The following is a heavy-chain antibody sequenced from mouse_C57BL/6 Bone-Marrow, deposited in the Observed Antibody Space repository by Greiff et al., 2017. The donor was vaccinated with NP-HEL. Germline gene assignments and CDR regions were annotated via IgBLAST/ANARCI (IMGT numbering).Heavy chain of an antibody. CDR1: GYTFTSYG. D-gene: IGHD4-1*01. CDR2: IYPRSGNT. Sequence: VKVVESGAELARPGASVKLSCKASGYTFTSYGISWVKQRPGQGLEWIGEIYPRSGNTYYNEKFKGKATLTADKSSSTAYMELRSLTSEDSAVYFCARPLGSVDYWGQGTTLTVSS. CDR3: ARPLGSVDY. V-gene: IGHV1-81*01. J-gene: IGHJ2*01.